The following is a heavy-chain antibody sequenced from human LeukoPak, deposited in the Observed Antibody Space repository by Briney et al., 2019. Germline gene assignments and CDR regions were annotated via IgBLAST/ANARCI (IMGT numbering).Heavy chain of an antibody. CDR1: GGSISSGDYY. Sequence: PSETLSLTCTVSGGSISSGDYYWSWIRQPPGKGLEWIGYIYYSGSTYYNPSLKSRVTISVDTSKNQFSLKLSSVTAADTAVYYCARQLTIFGALNWFDPWGQGTLVTVSS. V-gene: IGHV4-30-4*02. D-gene: IGHD3-3*01. CDR2: IYYSGST. CDR3: ARQLTIFGALNWFDP. J-gene: IGHJ5*02.